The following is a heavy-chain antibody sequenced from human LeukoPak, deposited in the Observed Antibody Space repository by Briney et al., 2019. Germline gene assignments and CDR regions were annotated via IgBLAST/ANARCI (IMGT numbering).Heavy chain of an antibody. CDR1: GFTFSSYS. CDR3: ARHGRDYCSGGSCYELDY. Sequence: GGSLRLSCAASGFTFSSYSMNWVRQAPGKGLEWVSSISSSSSYIYYADSVKGRFTISSDNAKNSLYLQMNSLRAEDTAVYYCARHGRDYCSGGSCYELDYWGQGTLVTVSS. CDR2: ISSSSSYI. D-gene: IGHD2-15*01. J-gene: IGHJ4*02. V-gene: IGHV3-21*01.